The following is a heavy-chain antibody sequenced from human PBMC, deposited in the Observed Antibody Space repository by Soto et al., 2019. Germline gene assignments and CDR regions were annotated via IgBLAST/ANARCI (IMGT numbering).Heavy chain of an antibody. CDR1: GFRFISYA. D-gene: IGHD3-16*01. J-gene: IGHJ4*02. CDR3: AKGWGYFHYYFDY. Sequence: GGSLRLSCAASGFRFISYAMSWVRQAPGKGLEWVSAISGSGDSTYYADSVKGRFTISRDNSKNTLYLQMNSLRAEDTAVYYCAKGWGYFHYYFDYWGQGTLVTVSS. V-gene: IGHV3-23*01. CDR2: ISGSGDST.